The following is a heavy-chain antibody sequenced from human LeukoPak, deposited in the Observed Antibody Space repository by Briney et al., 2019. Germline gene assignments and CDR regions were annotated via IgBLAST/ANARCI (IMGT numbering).Heavy chain of an antibody. V-gene: IGHV3-30*03. CDR3: ARLIAGTIWFDY. CDR1: GFIFSDYG. J-gene: IGHJ4*02. D-gene: IGHD1/OR15-1a*01. Sequence: GGSLRLSCVASGFIFSDYGIQWVRQAPGKGLEWVAVIAYDGNNTYYGDSVGGRFTISRDNSKNTLYLQMNSLRAEDTAVYYCARLIAGTIWFDYWGQGTLVTVSS. CDR2: IAYDGNNT.